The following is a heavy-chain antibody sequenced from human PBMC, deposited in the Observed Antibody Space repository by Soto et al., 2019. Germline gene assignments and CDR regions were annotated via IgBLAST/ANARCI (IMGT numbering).Heavy chain of an antibody. V-gene: IGHV3-30*18. J-gene: IGHJ4*02. CDR2: ISYDGSNK. D-gene: IGHD1-26*01. CDR1: GFTFSSYG. CDR3: AKDRSPRSGSYQDY. Sequence: QVQLVESGGGVVQPGGSLRLSCAASGFTFSSYGMHWVRQAPGKGLEWVAVISYDGSNKYYADSVKGRFTISRDNSKNTLYLQMNSLRAEDTAVYYCAKDRSPRSGSYQDYWGQGTLVTVSS.